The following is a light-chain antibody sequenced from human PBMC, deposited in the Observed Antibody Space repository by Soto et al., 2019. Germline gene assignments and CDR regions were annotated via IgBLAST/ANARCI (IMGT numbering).Light chain of an antibody. Sequence: DIPMTQSPSSVSASVGDRVTITCRASQDISSWLAWYQQRPGEAPKLLIYTASNLQSGVPSTFSGSGSGTDFTLIISSLQPEDFATYYCQQANSFPYTFGQGTKLEIK. J-gene: IGKJ2*01. CDR2: TAS. V-gene: IGKV1-12*01. CDR3: QQANSFPYT. CDR1: QDISSW.